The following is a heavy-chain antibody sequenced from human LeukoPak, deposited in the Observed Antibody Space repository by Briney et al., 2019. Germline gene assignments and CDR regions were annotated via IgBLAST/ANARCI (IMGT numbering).Heavy chain of an antibody. Sequence: PSETLSLTCTVSGGSISSYYWSWIRQPPGKGLEWIGYIYYSGSTNYNPSLKSRVTISVDTSKNQFSLKLSSVTAADTAVYYCARYMVHPLRGSDAFDIWGQGTMVTVSS. D-gene: IGHD1-1*01. CDR3: ARYMVHPLRGSDAFDI. V-gene: IGHV4-59*01. CDR1: GGSISSYY. CDR2: IYYSGST. J-gene: IGHJ3*02.